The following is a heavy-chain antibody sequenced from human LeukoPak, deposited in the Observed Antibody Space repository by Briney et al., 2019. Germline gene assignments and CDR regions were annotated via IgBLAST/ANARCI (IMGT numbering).Heavy chain of an antibody. D-gene: IGHD2-15*01. J-gene: IGHJ4*02. CDR1: GGSFSSYY. CDR2: IYYSGST. CDR3: ARGPRVYCSGGSCYEFDY. Sequence: SETLSLTCTVSGGSFSSYYWSWIRQPPGKGLEWIGYIYYSGSTNHNPSLKSRVTISVDTSKNQFSMKLSSVTAADTAVYYCARGPRVYCSGGSCYEFDYWGQGTLVTVSS. V-gene: IGHV4-59*01.